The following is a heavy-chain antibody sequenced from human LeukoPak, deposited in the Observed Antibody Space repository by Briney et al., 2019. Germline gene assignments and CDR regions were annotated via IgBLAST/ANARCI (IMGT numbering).Heavy chain of an antibody. D-gene: IGHD3-9*01. CDR1: GFTFSRYW. Sequence: GGSLTVSRAASGFTFSRYWMHWVRQAPGKGLVWVSRINSDGSSTSYADSVKGRFTISRDSAKNTLFLQMNSLRAEDTAVYYCARVSLDYEILSGYYNSRFDYWGQGTLGTVSS. CDR2: INSDGSST. J-gene: IGHJ4*02. V-gene: IGHV3-74*01. CDR3: ARVSLDYEILSGYYNSRFDY.